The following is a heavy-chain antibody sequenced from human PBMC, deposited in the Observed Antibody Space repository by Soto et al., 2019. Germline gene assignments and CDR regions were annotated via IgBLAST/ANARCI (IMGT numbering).Heavy chain of an antibody. J-gene: IGHJ5*02. CDR1: GASISSGGYY. CDR2: IYYSGST. D-gene: IGHD2-15*01. CDR3: ARDRGGGSPWYH. V-gene: IGHV4-31*03. Sequence: QVQLQESRSGLVKPSQTLSLTCTVSGASISSGGYYWSWIRQQPGKGLEWIGYIYYSGSTYYNPSLKSRVTISVDTSKNQFSLKLSSVTAADTAVYYCARDRGGGSPWYHWGQGTLVTVSS.